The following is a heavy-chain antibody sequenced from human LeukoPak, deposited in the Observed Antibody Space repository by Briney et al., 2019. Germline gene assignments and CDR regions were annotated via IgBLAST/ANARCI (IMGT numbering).Heavy chain of an antibody. V-gene: IGHV4-59*01. CDR1: GGSSSNCY. D-gene: IGHD3-22*01. J-gene: IGHJ4*02. CDR2: IHYSGST. CDR3: ASDYYDSSGFDY. Sequence: SETLSLTCTVSGGSSSNCYWSWIRQPPGKGLEWIGYIHYSGSTNYNPSLKSRVTISVDTSKNQFSLKLSSVTAADTAVYYCASDYYDSSGFDYWGQGTLVTVSS.